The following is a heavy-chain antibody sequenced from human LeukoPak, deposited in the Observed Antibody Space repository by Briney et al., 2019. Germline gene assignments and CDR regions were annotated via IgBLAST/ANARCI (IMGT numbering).Heavy chain of an antibody. CDR3: ARLVVGWERTTYYFDY. V-gene: IGHV4-39*01. J-gene: IGHJ4*02. CDR2: IYYSGST. Sequence: SETLSLTCTVSGGSISSSRYYWGWIRQPPGKGLEWIGSIYYSGSTYYNPSLKSRVTISVDTSKSQFSLKLSSVTAADTAVYYCARLVVGWERTTYYFDYWGQGTLVTVSS. D-gene: IGHD1-26*01. CDR1: GGSISSSRYY.